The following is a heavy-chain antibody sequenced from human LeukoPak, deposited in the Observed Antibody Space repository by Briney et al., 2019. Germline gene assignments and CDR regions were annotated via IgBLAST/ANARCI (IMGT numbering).Heavy chain of an antibody. D-gene: IGHD3-10*01. CDR1: GFTFSSYA. J-gene: IGHJ4*02. V-gene: IGHV3-23*01. CDR3: AKDRENQITMVRGVIIGYFDY. Sequence: GGSLRLSCAASGFTFSSYAMSWVRQAPGKGLEWVSAISGSGGSTYYADSVKGRFTISRDNSKNTLYLQMNSLRAEDTAVYYCAKDRENQITMVRGVIIGYFDYWGQGTLVTVSS. CDR2: ISGSGGST.